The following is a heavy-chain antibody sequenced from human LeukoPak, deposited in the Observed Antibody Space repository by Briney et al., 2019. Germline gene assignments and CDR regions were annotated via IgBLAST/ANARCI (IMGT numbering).Heavy chain of an antibody. D-gene: IGHD3-22*01. CDR3: ARDTPAYYYDSSGYISFDY. J-gene: IGHJ4*02. Sequence: SETLTLTCTVSGGSISSSSYYWGWIRQPPGKGLEWIGSIYYSGSTYYNPSLKSRVTISVDPSKNQFSLKLSSVTAADTAVYYCARDTPAYYYDSSGYISFDYWGQGTLVTVSS. V-gene: IGHV4-39*07. CDR2: IYYSGST. CDR1: GGSISSSSYY.